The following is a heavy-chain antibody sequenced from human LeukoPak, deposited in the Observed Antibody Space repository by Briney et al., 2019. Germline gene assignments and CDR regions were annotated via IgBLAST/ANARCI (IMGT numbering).Heavy chain of an antibody. CDR1: GGSISGFY. V-gene: IGHV4-59*08. D-gene: IGHD1-26*01. CDR3: ARHGGSYFPY. Sequence: PSETLSLTCSVSGGSISGFYWSWIQQPPGRGLEWIAYIYYSGTTKYNPSLQSRVTISVDTSNNQFSLKLSSVTAADTAVYYCARHGGSYFPYWGQGTLVTVSS. J-gene: IGHJ4*02. CDR2: IYYSGTT.